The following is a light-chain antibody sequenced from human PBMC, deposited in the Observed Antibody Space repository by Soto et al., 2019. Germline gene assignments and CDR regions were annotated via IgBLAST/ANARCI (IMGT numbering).Light chain of an antibody. J-gene: IGLJ1*01. CDR3: GSYADTYTYV. V-gene: IGLV2-11*01. CDR2: GVT. Sequence: QSALTQPRSVSGSPGQSVTLSCTGTSSDVGGYNYVSWYQQHPGKAPKLLIYGVTERPSGVPDRFSGSKSGSTASLTISGLQAEYEADFYCGSYADTYTYVFATGTKVTVL. CDR1: SSDVGGYNY.